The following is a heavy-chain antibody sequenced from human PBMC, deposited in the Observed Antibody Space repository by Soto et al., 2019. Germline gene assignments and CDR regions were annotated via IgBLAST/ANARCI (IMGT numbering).Heavy chain of an antibody. D-gene: IGHD4-4*01. CDR3: ATHFTTLLDY. CDR2: ISRSGGSA. J-gene: IGHJ4*02. CDR1: GFTFSNYD. Sequence: EVQLLESGGGLVQPGGSLRLSCAASGFTFSNYDMSWVHQAPGKGLEWVSSISRSGGSAYYADSVKGRFTFSRDNSRNTWFLQMNSLRAEDTAIYYCATHFTTLLDYWGQGALVTVSS. V-gene: IGHV3-23*01.